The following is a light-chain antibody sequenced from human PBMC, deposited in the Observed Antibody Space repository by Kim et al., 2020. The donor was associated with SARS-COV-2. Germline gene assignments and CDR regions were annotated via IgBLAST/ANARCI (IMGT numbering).Light chain of an antibody. CDR3: SSYTSSSTWV. V-gene: IGLV2-14*03. CDR1: SSDVCGYNY. Sequence: GQSLTISCTGTSSDVCGYNYVSWYQQHPGKDPKLMIYDVSNRPSGVSNRFSGSKSGNTASLTISGLQAEDEADYYCSSYTSSSTWVFGGGTQLTVL. J-gene: IGLJ3*02. CDR2: DVS.